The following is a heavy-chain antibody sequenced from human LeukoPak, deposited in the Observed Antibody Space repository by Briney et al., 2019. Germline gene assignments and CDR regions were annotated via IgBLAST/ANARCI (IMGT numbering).Heavy chain of an antibody. J-gene: IGHJ1*01. V-gene: IGHV3-74*01. CDR1: GFTFSSHW. Sequence: GGSLRLSCADSGFTFSSHWMHWVRQAPGKGLVWVSRIKYDASSTSYADSVKGRFTISRDNSKNTLYLQMNSLRAEDTAVYYCARESFAGGNGFQHWGQGTLVTVSS. CDR3: ARESFAGGNGFQH. CDR2: IKYDASST. D-gene: IGHD4-23*01.